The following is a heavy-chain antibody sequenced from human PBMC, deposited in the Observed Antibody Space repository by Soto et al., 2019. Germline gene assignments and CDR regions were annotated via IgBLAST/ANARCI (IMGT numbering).Heavy chain of an antibody. D-gene: IGHD3-9*01. CDR2: ISGCGGGGP. CDR3: AKGNRCDILTGYYNYNDY. J-gene: IGHJ4*02. Sequence: EVQLLESGGGLVQPGGSLKLSCAASGFTSSSYAVNWVRQAPGKGLEWVSSISGCGGGGPYYADSVKGRFAVSRDDSKSTLYLQMNSLRAEDTAVYYCAKGNRCDILTGYYNYNDYWGQGTLVIVSS. V-gene: IGHV3-23*01. CDR1: GFTSSSYA.